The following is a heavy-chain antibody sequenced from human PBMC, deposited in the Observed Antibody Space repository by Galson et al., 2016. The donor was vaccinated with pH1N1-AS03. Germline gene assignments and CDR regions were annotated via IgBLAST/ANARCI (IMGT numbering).Heavy chain of an antibody. CDR3: VRDFYGDVFGY. D-gene: IGHD4-17*01. J-gene: IGHJ4*02. CDR2: TYYRSRWYN. V-gene: IGHV6-1*01. Sequence: AISGDSVSSDSAAWNWIRQSPSRGPEWLGRTYYRSRWYNDYAPSLSSRVSFTADTSKNQFSLHLTSVTPEDSATYFCVRDFYGDVFGYWGQGTLVTVSS. CDR1: GDSVSSDSAA.